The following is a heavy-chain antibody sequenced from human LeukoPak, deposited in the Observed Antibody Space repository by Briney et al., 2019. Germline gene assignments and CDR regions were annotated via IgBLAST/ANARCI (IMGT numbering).Heavy chain of an antibody. V-gene: IGHV1-69*05. J-gene: IGHJ4*02. D-gene: IGHD5-12*01. CDR1: GGTFSSYA. Sequence: SVKVSCXASGGTFSSYAISWVRQALGQGLEWMARIIPIFGTANYAQKFQGRVTITTDESTSTAYMELSSLRSEDTAVYYCARAHYSGYDYFDYWGQGTLVTVSS. CDR2: IIPIFGTA. CDR3: ARAHYSGYDYFDY.